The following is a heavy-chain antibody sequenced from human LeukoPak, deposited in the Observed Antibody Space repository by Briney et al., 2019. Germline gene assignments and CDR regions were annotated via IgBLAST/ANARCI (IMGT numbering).Heavy chain of an antibody. D-gene: IGHD2-21*01. CDR3: ARDRLVQDY. CDR1: GYTFTTYA. J-gene: IGHJ4*02. CDR2: ISAYNGNT. Sequence: ASVKVSCKASGYTFTTYAMNWVRQAPGQGLEWMGWISAYNGNTNYAQKLQDRVTMTTDTSTSTAYMELRSLRSDDTAVYYCARDRLVQDYWGQGTLVTVSP. V-gene: IGHV1-18*01.